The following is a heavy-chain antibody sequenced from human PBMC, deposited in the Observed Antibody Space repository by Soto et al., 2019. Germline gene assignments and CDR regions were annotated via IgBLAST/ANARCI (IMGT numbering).Heavy chain of an antibody. J-gene: IGHJ6*02. CDR2: IDPSDSYT. Sequence: ESLKISCKGSGYSFTSYWISWVRQMPGKGLEWMGRIDPSDSYTNYSPSFQGHVTISADKSISTAYLQWSSLKASDTAMYYCARESPIAAAGKFHYYYYGMDVWGQGTTVTVSS. D-gene: IGHD6-13*01. CDR3: ARESPIAAAGKFHYYYYGMDV. V-gene: IGHV5-10-1*01. CDR1: GYSFTSYW.